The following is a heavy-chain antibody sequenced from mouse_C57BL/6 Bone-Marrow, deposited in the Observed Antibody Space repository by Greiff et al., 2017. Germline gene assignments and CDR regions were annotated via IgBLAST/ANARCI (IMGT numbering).Heavy chain of an antibody. CDR1: GYTFTSYW. Sequence: QVQLQQPGAELVRPGSSVKLSCKASGYTFTSYWMDWVKQRPGQGLEWIGNIYPSDSETHYNQKFKDKATLTVNKSSITAYMQLSSLTSEDSAVYYCAYYSTSFAYWGQGTLVTVSA. V-gene: IGHV1-61*01. J-gene: IGHJ3*01. CDR3: AYYSTSFAY. D-gene: IGHD2-5*01. CDR2: IYPSDSET.